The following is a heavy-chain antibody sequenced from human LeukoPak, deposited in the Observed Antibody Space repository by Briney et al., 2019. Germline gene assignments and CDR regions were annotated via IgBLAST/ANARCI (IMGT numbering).Heavy chain of an antibody. D-gene: IGHD2-21*02. CDR3: ARVSCGGDCFSATNAFDI. J-gene: IGHJ3*02. CDR2: IRYSGRT. CDR1: GGSLSSYY. Sequence: ASETLSLACSVSGGSLSSYYWSWIRQPPGKGLEWIGDIRYSGRTNYNPSLKSRVTISVDTSKNQFSLKLSSVTAADTAVHYCARVSCGGDCFSATNAFDIWGQGTVVTVSS. V-gene: IGHV4-59*01.